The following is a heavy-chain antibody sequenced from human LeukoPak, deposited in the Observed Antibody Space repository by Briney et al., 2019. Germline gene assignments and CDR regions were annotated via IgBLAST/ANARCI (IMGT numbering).Heavy chain of an antibody. CDR3: ATRSDGYSQFDF. CDR1: GYNFTSYW. J-gene: IGHJ4*02. D-gene: IGHD5-24*01. CDR2: IYPGDSDT. Sequence: GESLKISCKASGYNFTSYWIGWGRQMPGKGLEWMGIIYPGDSDTRYSPSFQGQVTISADKSVSTAYLQWSSLKASDSAIYYCATRSDGYSQFDFWGQGTLVTVSS. V-gene: IGHV5-51*01.